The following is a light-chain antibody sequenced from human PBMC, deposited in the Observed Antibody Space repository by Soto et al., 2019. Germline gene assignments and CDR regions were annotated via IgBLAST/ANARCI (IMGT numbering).Light chain of an antibody. CDR2: RTS. Sequence: QAVVTQEHSLTVSPGGTVTLTCASSTEAVTFSHWPNWFQQKPGQAPRPLIYRTSKKHSWTTGRFSGSRLEGKAALTLSGVQPEDEADYYWLLYCGVDQVWVFGGGTKLTVL. CDR3: LLYCGVDQVWV. V-gene: IGLV7-43*01. J-gene: IGLJ3*02. CDR1: TEAVTFSHW.